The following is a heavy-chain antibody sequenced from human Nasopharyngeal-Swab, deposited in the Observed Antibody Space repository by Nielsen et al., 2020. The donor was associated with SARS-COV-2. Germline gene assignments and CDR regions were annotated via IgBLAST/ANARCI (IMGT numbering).Heavy chain of an antibody. Sequence: VRQAPGKGLEWVGRTRNKANSYTTEYAASVKGRFTISRDDSKNSLYLQMNSLKTEDTAVYYCARDGVAGTDYYYMDVWDKGTTVTVSS. D-gene: IGHD6-19*01. CDR3: ARDGVAGTDYYYMDV. J-gene: IGHJ6*03. V-gene: IGHV3-72*01. CDR2: TRNKANSYTT.